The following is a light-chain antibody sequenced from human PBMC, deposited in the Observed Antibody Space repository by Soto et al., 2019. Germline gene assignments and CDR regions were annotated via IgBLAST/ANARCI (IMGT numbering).Light chain of an antibody. J-gene: IGLJ1*01. V-gene: IGLV2-14*01. Sequence: QSVLTQPASVSGSPGESITISCTGTSSDVGGSDYVSWYQQHPGKAPKLMIYEGSKGPSGVSDHFSGSKSGNTASLTISGPQPEHQADYYSSSFSTSSTLYVFGPGTKVTVL. CDR3: SSFSTSSTLYV. CDR1: SSDVGGSDY. CDR2: EGS.